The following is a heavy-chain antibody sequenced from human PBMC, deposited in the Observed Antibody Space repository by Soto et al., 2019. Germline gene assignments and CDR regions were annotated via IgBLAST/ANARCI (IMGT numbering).Heavy chain of an antibody. Sequence: QVQLVQSGPDVRMPGYSVTLSCKTSGFTFSGSAVQWVRPIRGQGLAWIGWIVVGSGKAKYAPKVPQRVTISRDKATNTANLEVNSLRPVDSGIYCGTVDSDGPDCWGQGTLCTVSS. CDR1: GFTFSGSA. D-gene: IGHD1-1*01. CDR2: IVVGSGKA. V-gene: IGHV1-58*01. CDR3: TVDSDGPDC. J-gene: IGHJ4*02.